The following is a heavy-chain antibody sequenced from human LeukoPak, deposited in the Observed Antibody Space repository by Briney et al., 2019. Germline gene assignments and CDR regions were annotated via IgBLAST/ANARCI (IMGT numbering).Heavy chain of an antibody. Sequence: PSETLSLTCTVSGYSISSGYYWGWIRQPPGKGLEWIGSIYHSGRTFYNPSLKSRVTISVDTSKNQFSLKLTSVTAADTAVYYCARAVFDYWGQGTLVTVSS. CDR2: IYHSGRT. J-gene: IGHJ4*02. CDR1: GYSISSGYY. V-gene: IGHV4-38-2*02. CDR3: ARAVFDY.